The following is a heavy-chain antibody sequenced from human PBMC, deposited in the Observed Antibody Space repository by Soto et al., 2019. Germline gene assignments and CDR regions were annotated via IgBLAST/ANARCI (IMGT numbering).Heavy chain of an antibody. V-gene: IGHV2-5*02. D-gene: IGHD3-10*01. CDR3: AHRRKRLLWFGELWSRGENWFDP. Sequence: QITLKESGPTLVKPTQTLTLTCTFSGFSLSTSGVGVGWIRQPPGKALEWLALIYWDDDKRYSPSLKSRLTITKDTSKNQVVLTMTNMDPVDTATYYCAHRRKRLLWFGELWSRGENWFDPWGQGTLVTVSS. CDR2: IYWDDDK. CDR1: GFSLSTSGVG. J-gene: IGHJ5*02.